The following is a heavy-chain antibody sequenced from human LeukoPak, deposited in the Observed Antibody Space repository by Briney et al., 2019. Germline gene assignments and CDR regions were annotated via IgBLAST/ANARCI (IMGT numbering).Heavy chain of an antibody. CDR3: ARGSDKADY. V-gene: IGHV1-18*01. CDR1: GYTFFNSG. D-gene: IGHD6-19*01. CDR2: ISAYNGNT. J-gene: IGHJ4*02. Sequence: ASVKVSCKASGYTFFNSGITWGRQAPGQGLEWMGWISAYNGNTDYAQKFQGRVTMTTDTSTTTAYMHLTSLSSDDTAVYYCARGSDKADYWGQGTLVTVSS.